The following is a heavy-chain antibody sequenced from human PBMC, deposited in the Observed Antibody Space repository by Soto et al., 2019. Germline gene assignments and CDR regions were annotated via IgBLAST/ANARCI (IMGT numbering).Heavy chain of an antibody. CDR2: ISSSSSYI. CDR1: GFTFSSYS. D-gene: IGHD3-22*01. Sequence: GGSLRLSCAASGFTFSSYSMNWVRQAPGKGLEWVSSISSSSSYIYFADSVKGRFTISRDNAKNSLYLQMNSLRAEDTAVYYCARVRDDYYDSSGPFDYWGQGTLVTVSS. V-gene: IGHV3-21*01. J-gene: IGHJ4*02. CDR3: ARVRDDYYDSSGPFDY.